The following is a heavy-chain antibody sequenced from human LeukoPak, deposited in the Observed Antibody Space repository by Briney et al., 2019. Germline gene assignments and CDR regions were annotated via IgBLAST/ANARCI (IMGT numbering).Heavy chain of an antibody. CDR1: GFAFDTYA. D-gene: IGHD5-12*01. Sequence: GGSLRLSCAASGFAFDTYAMNWVRHAPGKGLDWVSAISSSGGDTYYADSVKGRFTISRDNSQNMLYLQMNSLRAEDTAVYYCANKEPRYRRDLPGLGYWGQGTLVTVSS. J-gene: IGHJ1*01. CDR3: ANKEPRYRRDLPGLGY. CDR2: ISSSGGDT. V-gene: IGHV3-23*01.